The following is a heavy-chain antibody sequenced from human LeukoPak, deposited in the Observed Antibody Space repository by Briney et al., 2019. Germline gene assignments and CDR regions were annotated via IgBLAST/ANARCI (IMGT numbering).Heavy chain of an antibody. V-gene: IGHV4-34*01. CDR3: ARVSYSSGFWSALYYFDY. CDR2: INDGGNT. J-gene: IGHJ4*02. D-gene: IGHD3-22*01. CDR1: GGSFRAYF. Sequence: SETLSLTCAAYGGSFRAYFWSWIRQPPEKGLEWIGEINDGGNTDYNPCLKSRVIISIDTSKNQFSLKLSSVTAADTAVYYCARVSYSSGFWSALYYFDYWGQGTLVTVSS.